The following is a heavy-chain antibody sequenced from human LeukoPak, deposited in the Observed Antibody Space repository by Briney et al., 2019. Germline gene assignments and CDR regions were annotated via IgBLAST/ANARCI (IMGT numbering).Heavy chain of an antibody. V-gene: IGHV1-2*02. CDR3: ARDMLPRTTVTTPGDY. CDR1: GYTFTGYC. J-gene: IGHJ4*02. D-gene: IGHD4-17*01. Sequence: GASVKVSCKASGYTFTGYCIHWVRQAPGQGLEWMGWINPNSGGTNYAQKFQGRVTMTRDTSISTAYMELTRLRSDDTAVYYCARDMLPRTTVTTPGDYWGQGTLVTVSS. CDR2: INPNSGGT.